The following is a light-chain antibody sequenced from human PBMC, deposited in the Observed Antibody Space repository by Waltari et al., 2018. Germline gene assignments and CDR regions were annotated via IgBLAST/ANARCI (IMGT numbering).Light chain of an antibody. CDR3: QQYYSRRT. CDR1: QSVLYSSTDKNY. V-gene: IGKV4-1*01. J-gene: IGKJ1*01. Sequence: DIVMTQSTDSLAVSLGERATINCKSSQSVLYSSTDKNYLAWYQQKQGQPPKLLIYWASTRYSGVPDRFSGSGSGTDFNLTISSLQAEDVAVYFCQQYYSRRTFGQGTKVEVK. CDR2: WAS.